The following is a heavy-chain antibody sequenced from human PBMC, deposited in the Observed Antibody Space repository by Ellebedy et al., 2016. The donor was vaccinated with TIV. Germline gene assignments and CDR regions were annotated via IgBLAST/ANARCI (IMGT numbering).Heavy chain of an antibody. Sequence: ASVKVSCKASGYTFTGYYMHWVRRAPGQGLEWMGIINPSGGSTSYAQKFQGRVTMTRDTSTSTVYMELNSLRSDDTAVYYCARDWRAAGGETPNYYYGMDVWGQGTTVTVSS. CDR3: ARDWRAAGGETPNYYYGMDV. J-gene: IGHJ6*02. V-gene: IGHV1-46*01. CDR2: INPSGGST. CDR1: GYTFTGYY. D-gene: IGHD3-3*01.